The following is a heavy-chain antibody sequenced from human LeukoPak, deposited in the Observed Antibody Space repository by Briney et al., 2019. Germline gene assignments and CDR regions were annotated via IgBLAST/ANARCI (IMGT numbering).Heavy chain of an antibody. Sequence: GGSLRLSCAASGFTFSSYAMNWVRQAPGKGLEWISYISSSSSTIYSADSVKGRFTVSRDNAKNSLYLQMNSLRAEDTAVYYCARTTVLLWFGEGSYYFDYWGQGTLVTVSS. J-gene: IGHJ4*02. CDR2: ISSSSSTI. CDR1: GFTFSSYA. D-gene: IGHD3-10*01. V-gene: IGHV3-48*04. CDR3: ARTTVLLWFGEGSYYFDY.